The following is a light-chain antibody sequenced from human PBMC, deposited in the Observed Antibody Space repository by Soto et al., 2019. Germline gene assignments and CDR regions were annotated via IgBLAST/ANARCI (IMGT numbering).Light chain of an antibody. J-gene: IGKJ5*01. V-gene: IGKV1-12*01. Sequence: DIHMTQSPSSVPESLGDRVTLPXRASQGVSGWFAWYQQEPGXPPKXXXYPXSSLQRGGPSRLSGSGSGTDFTLTISSLHPEYFANYYCQQANSVTSTFGQGTRLDIK. CDR2: PXS. CDR3: QQANSVTST. CDR1: QGVSGW.